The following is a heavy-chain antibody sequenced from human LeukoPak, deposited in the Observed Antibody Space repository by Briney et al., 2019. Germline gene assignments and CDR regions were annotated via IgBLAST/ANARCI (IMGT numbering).Heavy chain of an antibody. V-gene: IGHV5-51*01. D-gene: IGHD6-13*01. Sequence: GESLKISCKISGDRLTNNWIGWVRQVPGKGLEWMGLIYPGNSDARYSPLFQGQVTLSVDRSISTAYLHWSGLKASDTAIYYCARFALTSSLDYWGQGTLVTVSS. CDR2: IYPGNSDA. CDR3: ARFALTSSLDY. CDR1: GDRLTNNW. J-gene: IGHJ4*02.